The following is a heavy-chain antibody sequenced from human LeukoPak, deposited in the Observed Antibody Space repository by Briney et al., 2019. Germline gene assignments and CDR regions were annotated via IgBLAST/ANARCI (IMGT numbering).Heavy chain of an antibody. CDR3: ARTATRGSYSEDY. Sequence: GGSLRLSCAASGFTFSSYGMHWVRQAPGKGLEWVAVISYDGSNKYYADSVKGRFTISRDNSKNTLYLQMNSLRAEDTAVYYCARTATRGSYSEDYWGQGTLVTVSS. D-gene: IGHD1-26*01. CDR2: ISYDGSNK. CDR1: GFTFSSYG. J-gene: IGHJ4*02. V-gene: IGHV3-30*03.